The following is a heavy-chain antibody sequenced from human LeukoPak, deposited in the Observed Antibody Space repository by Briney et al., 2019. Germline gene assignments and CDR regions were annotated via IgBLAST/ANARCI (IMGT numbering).Heavy chain of an antibody. Sequence: GGSLRLSCAASGFTFSSYATSWVRQAPGKGLEWVSGISGSGGGTYYADSVKGRFTISRDNSKKTLYLQLNSLRAEDTAVYYCAKGPPLNWFDPWGQGTLVTVSS. V-gene: IGHV3-23*01. J-gene: IGHJ5*02. CDR2: ISGSGGGT. CDR1: GFTFSSYA. CDR3: AKGPPLNWFDP.